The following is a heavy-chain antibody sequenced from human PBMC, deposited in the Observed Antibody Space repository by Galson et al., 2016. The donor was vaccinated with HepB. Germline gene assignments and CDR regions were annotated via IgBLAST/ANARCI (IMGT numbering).Heavy chain of an antibody. V-gene: IGHV2-70*01. J-gene: IGHJ4*02. CDR2: IDWDDDK. D-gene: IGHD3-22*01. Sequence: PALVKPTQTLTLTCTFSGFSLSTSTMCVSWIRQPPGKALEWLTLIDWDDDKYYSTSLKTRLTISKDTSKNQVVLTMTNVDPVDTATYYCARMSYYDSSGYYAVIDYGGQGTLVTVSS. CDR1: GFSLSTSTMC. CDR3: ARMSYYDSSGYYAVIDY.